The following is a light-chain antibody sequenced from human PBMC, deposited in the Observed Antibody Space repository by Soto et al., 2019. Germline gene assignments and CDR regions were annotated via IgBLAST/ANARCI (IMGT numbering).Light chain of an antibody. CDR3: QHYGGAPRT. V-gene: IGKV3-20*01. J-gene: IGKJ1*01. Sequence: EILLTQSPGTLSLSPGERATLSCRANESIINKYVAWYQQRPGQAARLLIYDASTRATGISERFSGSGSGTDFTLTINRLEPEDFAVYYCQHYGGAPRTFGQGTKVEVK. CDR1: ESIINKY. CDR2: DAS.